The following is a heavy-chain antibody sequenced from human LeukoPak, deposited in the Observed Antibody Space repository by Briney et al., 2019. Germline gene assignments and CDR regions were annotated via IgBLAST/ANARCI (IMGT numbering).Heavy chain of an antibody. Sequence: SETLSLTCTVSGGSISSSSYYWGWIRQPPGKGLEWIGSIYYSGSTYYNPSLKSRVTISVDTSKNQFSLKLSSVTAADTAVYYCARVGVKQWLVYGDWFDPWGQGTLVTVSS. CDR2: IYYSGST. CDR3: ARVGVKQWLVYGDWFDP. CDR1: GGSISSSSYY. J-gene: IGHJ5*02. V-gene: IGHV4-39*07. D-gene: IGHD6-19*01.